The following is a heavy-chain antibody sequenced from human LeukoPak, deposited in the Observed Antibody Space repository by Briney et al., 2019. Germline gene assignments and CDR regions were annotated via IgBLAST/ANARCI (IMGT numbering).Heavy chain of an antibody. V-gene: IGHV3-30-3*01. CDR1: GFTFSSYA. J-gene: IGHJ4*02. Sequence: GGSLRLSCAASGFTFSSYAMHWVRQAPGKGLEWVAVISYDGSNKYYADSVKGRFTISRDNSKNTLYLQMNSLRAEDTAVYYCAKDASTVILRFDYWGQGTLVTVSS. CDR2: ISYDGSNK. CDR3: AKDASTVILRFDY. D-gene: IGHD4-17*01.